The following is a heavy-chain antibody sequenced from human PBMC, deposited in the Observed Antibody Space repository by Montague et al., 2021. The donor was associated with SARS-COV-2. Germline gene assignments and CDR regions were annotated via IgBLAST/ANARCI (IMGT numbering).Heavy chain of an antibody. Sequence: SLRLSCATSGFSVSSKYMSWVRQAPGKGLEWVSLIYTGGATWCSDSVKGRFSISRDNSMNAVYLQMNSLRSEDTAVYYCARGIQYEWSGDYFHYHGMDVWGQGTTVTVSS. CDR2: IYTGGAT. V-gene: IGHV3-66*02. J-gene: IGHJ6*02. CDR1: GFSVSSKY. CDR3: ARGIQYEWSGDYFHYHGMDV. D-gene: IGHD3-3*01.